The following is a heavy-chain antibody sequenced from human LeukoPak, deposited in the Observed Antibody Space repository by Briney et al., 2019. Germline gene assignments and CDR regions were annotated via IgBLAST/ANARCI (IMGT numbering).Heavy chain of an antibody. CDR1: GFTFSSYA. CDR2: ISGSGGST. Sequence: GGPLRLSCAASGFTFSSYAMSWVRQAPGKGLEWVSAISGSGGSTYYADSVKGRFTISRDNSKNTLYLQMNSLRAEDTAVYYCAASPESIAVAGWGQGTLVTVSS. CDR3: AASPESIAVAG. D-gene: IGHD6-19*01. V-gene: IGHV3-23*01. J-gene: IGHJ4*02.